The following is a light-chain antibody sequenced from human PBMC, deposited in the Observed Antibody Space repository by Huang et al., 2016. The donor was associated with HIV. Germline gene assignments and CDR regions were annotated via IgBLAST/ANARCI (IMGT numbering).Light chain of an antibody. Sequence: DIQMTQSPSSLSASVGDRVTITCRASQTISTFLNWYQQKPGKAPKLLIYAASSLQSGVPARFSGSGSGTDFTLTISSLQPEDFATYHCQQSYSTPRTFGQGTKLEIK. J-gene: IGKJ2*01. CDR1: QTISTF. CDR3: QQSYSTPRT. CDR2: AAS. V-gene: IGKV1-39*01.